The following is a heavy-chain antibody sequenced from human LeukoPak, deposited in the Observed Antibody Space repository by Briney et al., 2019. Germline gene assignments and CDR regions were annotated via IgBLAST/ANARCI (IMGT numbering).Heavy chain of an antibody. CDR2: IYYSRST. CDR3: ARVLGSHAFWYFDL. J-gene: IGHJ2*01. CDR1: GGSISSYY. D-gene: IGHD7-27*01. Sequence: PSETLSLTCTVSGGSISSYYWSWIRQPPGKGLEWIGYIYYSRSTNYNPSLKSRVTISVDTSKNQFSLKLSSATAADTAVYYCARVLGSHAFWYFDLWGRGTLVTVSS. V-gene: IGHV4-59*01.